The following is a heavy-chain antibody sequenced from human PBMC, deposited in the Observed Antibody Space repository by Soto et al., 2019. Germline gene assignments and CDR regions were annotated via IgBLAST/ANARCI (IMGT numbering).Heavy chain of an antibody. CDR3: ARGECSGGSCYSFDY. J-gene: IGHJ4*02. CDR2: ISAYNGNT. CDR1: GYTFTSYG. Sequence: ASVKVSCKASGYTFTSYGISWVRQAPGQGLEWMGWISAYNGNTNYAQKLQGRVTMTTDTSTSTAYMELRSLRSDDTAVYYCARGECSGGSCYSFDYWGQGTLVTVSS. V-gene: IGHV1-18*01. D-gene: IGHD2-15*01.